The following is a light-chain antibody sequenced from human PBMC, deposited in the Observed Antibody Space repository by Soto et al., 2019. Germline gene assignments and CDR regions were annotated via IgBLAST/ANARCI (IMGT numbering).Light chain of an antibody. CDR2: KAS. V-gene: IGKV1-5*03. J-gene: IGKJ1*01. Sequence: DIQMTQSPSTLCVAVGDRVTISCRASQTISGWLAWYQQKPGKAPKLLIYKASTLESGVPSRFSGSGSGTEFTLTISSLQPDDFATYYCHHYHSYSGTFGQGTKVDIK. CDR1: QTISGW. CDR3: HHYHSYSGT.